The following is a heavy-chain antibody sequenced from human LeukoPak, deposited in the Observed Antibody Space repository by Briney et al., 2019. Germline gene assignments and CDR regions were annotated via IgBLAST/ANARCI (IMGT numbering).Heavy chain of an antibody. V-gene: IGHV4-39*07. J-gene: IGHJ4*02. Sequence: KPSETLSLTCNVSGDSVTSDNFYWAWIRQSPGKGLEWIGEIYHSGSTNCNPSLQSRVTISVDKSKNQFSLKLSSVTAADTAVYYCARDSPTYYYDSSGYYPLDYWGQGTLVTVSS. CDR1: GDSVTSDNFY. CDR2: IYHSGST. CDR3: ARDSPTYYYDSSGYYPLDY. D-gene: IGHD3-22*01.